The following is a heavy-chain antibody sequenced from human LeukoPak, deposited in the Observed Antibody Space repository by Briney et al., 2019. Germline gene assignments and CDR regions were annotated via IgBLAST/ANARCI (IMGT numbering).Heavy chain of an antibody. CDR2: ISGSGGST. Sequence: PGGSLRLSCAASGFTFSSYAMSWVRQAPGKGLEWVSAISGSGGSTYYADSVKGRFTISRDNSKNTLYLQMNSLRAEDTAVYYCAKATQYCSGGSCYSFDYWGQGTLVTVSS. V-gene: IGHV3-23*01. J-gene: IGHJ4*02. CDR3: AKATQYCSGGSCYSFDY. D-gene: IGHD2-15*01. CDR1: GFTFSSYA.